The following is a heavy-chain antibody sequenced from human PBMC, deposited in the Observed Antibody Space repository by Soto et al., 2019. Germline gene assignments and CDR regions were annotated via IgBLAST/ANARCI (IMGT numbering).Heavy chain of an antibody. CDR3: AIDRIYMIAMVTDAFDI. V-gene: IGHV1-18*04. Sequence: AAVTVSCKASGYTFTSYGSSWVRQAPGQGLEGMGWISAYNGNTNYAQKLQGRVTMTTNTSKSTDYMELRSLISDDTAWYYCAIDRIYMIAMVTDAFDIWGQGTMVTVSS. CDR2: ISAYNGNT. CDR1: GYTFTSYG. J-gene: IGHJ3*02. D-gene: IGHD3-22*01.